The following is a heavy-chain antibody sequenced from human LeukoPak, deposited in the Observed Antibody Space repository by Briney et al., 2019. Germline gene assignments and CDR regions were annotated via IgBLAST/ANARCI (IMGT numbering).Heavy chain of an antibody. CDR1: GYTFTSYD. J-gene: IGHJ6*02. Sequence: ASVKVSCKASGYTFTSYDINWVRQATGQGLEWMGWMNPNSGNTGYAQKFQGRVTMTRNTSISTAYMELSSLRSEDTAVYYCARGGYYDFWSGTLYYYYGMDVWGQGTTVTVSS. CDR3: ARGGYYDFWSGTLYYYYGMDV. CDR2: MNPNSGNT. V-gene: IGHV1-8*01. D-gene: IGHD3-3*01.